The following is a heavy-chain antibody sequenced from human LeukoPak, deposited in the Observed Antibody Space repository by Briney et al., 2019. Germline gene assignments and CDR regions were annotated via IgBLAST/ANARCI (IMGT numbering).Heavy chain of an antibody. V-gene: IGHV4-59*01. CDR1: GGSLSSYY. Sequence: SETLSLTCTVSGGSLSSYYWSWIRQPPGKGLEWIGYIYYSGSTNYNPSLKSRVTISVDTSKNQFSLKLSSLTAADTAVYYCAREIYDSSGYYYNWFDPWGQGTLVTVSS. J-gene: IGHJ5*02. CDR2: IYYSGST. CDR3: AREIYDSSGYYYNWFDP. D-gene: IGHD3-22*01.